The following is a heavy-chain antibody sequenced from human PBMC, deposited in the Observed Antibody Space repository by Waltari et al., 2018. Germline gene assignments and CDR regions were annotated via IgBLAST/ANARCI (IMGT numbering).Heavy chain of an antibody. CDR1: GVPLRGYY. D-gene: IGHD2-8*02. J-gene: IGHJ6*02. CDR3: ARLEDCTGPGGNCYSGDVFALDV. CDR2: INHAPNR. V-gene: IGHV4-34*01. Sequence: QVHLQQWGAGALQPLDTLSLTCAVFGVPLRGYYWGWIRQPPGQGLEWIGEINHAPNRNYNPTRKSRVTMSVETSKNQFSLKLSAVTAADTGIYYCARLEDCTGPGGNCYSGDVFALDVWGQGTMVTVSS.